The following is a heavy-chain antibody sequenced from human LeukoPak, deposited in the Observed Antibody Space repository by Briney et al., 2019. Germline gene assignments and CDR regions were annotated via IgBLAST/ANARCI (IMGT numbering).Heavy chain of an antibody. V-gene: IGHV3-7*01. CDR3: ARDAGYCSSTSCYWDRFDY. CDR1: GFTFSSYW. Sequence: GGSLRLSCAASGFTFSSYWMSWVRQAPGKGLEWVANIKQDGSEKYYVDSVKGRFTISRDNAKNSLYLQMNSLRAEDTAVYYCARDAGYCSSTSCYWDRFDYWGQGTLVTGSS. D-gene: IGHD2-2*01. CDR2: IKQDGSEK. J-gene: IGHJ4*02.